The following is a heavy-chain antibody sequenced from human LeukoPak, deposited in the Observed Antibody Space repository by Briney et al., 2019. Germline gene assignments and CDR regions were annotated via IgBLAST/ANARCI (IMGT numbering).Heavy chain of an antibody. Sequence: GGSLRLSWAASGFTFSSYAMSWVRQAPGKGLEWVGAIIGIGGSTYYADSVKGRFTISRDKSKHSLYLQMNSLRSEDTAVYYCAELGITMIGGVWGKGTTVTI. D-gene: IGHD3-10*02. CDR3: AELGITMIGGV. CDR1: GFTFSSYA. V-gene: IGHV3-23*01. J-gene: IGHJ6*01. CDR2: IIGIGGST.